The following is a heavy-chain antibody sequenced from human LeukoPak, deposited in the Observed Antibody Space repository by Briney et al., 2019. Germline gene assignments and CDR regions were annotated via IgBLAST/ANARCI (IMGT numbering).Heavy chain of an antibody. CDR3: ARDRLVGAFDY. V-gene: IGHV4-61*02. CDR1: GGSISSGDYY. D-gene: IGHD2-8*02. Sequence: SQTLSLTCTVSGGSISSGDYYWSWIRQPPGKGLEWIGRIYTSGSTNYNPSLKSRVTMSVDTSKNQFSLKLSSVTAADTAVYYCARDRLVGAFDYWGQGTLVTVSS. CDR2: IYTSGST. J-gene: IGHJ4*02.